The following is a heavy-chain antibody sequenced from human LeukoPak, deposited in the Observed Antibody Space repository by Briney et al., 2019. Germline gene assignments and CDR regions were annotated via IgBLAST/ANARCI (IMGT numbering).Heavy chain of an antibody. D-gene: IGHD5-12*01. CDR3: ARRGYPVYYYYMDV. CDR1: GYTFTSYG. J-gene: IGHJ6*03. Sequence: ASVKVSCKTSGYTFTSYGISWVRQAPGQGLEWMGWISADNVKTNYAQKLQGRVTMTTDTSTTTAYMELRSLRSDDTAVYYCARRGYPVYYYYMDVWGKGTTVTISS. V-gene: IGHV1-18*01. CDR2: ISADNVKT.